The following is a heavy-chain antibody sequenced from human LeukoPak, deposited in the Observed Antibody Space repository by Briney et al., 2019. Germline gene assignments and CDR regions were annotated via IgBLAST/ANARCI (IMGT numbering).Heavy chain of an antibody. CDR3: ARALYYYDSSGYYPLGY. CDR2: ISAYNGNT. CDR1: GYTFTSYG. D-gene: IGHD3-22*01. J-gene: IGHJ4*02. Sequence: ASVKVSCKASGYTFTSYGISWVRRAPGQGLEWMGWISAYNGNTNYAQKLQGRVTMTTDTSTSTAYMELRSLRSDDTAVYYCARALYYYDSSGYYPLGYWGQGTLVTVSS. V-gene: IGHV1-18*01.